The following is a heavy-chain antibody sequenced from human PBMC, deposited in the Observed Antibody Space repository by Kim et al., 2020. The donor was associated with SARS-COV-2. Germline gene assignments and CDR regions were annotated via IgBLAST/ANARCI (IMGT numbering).Heavy chain of an antibody. D-gene: IGHD3-10*01. J-gene: IGHJ4*02. Sequence: GGSLRLSCAASGFTFDDYAMHWVRQAPGKGLEWVSGISWNSGSIGYADSVKGRFTISRDNAKNSLYLQMNSLRAEDTALYYCAKDIRFSFSSAFDYWGQGTLVTVSS. CDR1: GFTFDDYA. CDR2: ISWNSGSI. V-gene: IGHV3-9*01. CDR3: AKDIRFSFSSAFDY.